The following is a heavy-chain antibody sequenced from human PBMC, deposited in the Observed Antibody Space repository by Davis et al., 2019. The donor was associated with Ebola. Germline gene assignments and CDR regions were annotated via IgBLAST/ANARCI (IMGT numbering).Heavy chain of an antibody. J-gene: IGHJ4*02. CDR3: AKNRGGLDY. D-gene: IGHD2/OR15-2a*01. CDR1: GFTFSSYW. Sequence: GESLKISCAASGFTFSSYWMSWVRQAPGKGLEWVAVISYDGSNKYYADSVKGRFTISRDNSKNTLYLQMNSLRAEDTAVYYCAKNRGGLDYWGQGTLVTVSS. V-gene: IGHV3-30*18. CDR2: ISYDGSNK.